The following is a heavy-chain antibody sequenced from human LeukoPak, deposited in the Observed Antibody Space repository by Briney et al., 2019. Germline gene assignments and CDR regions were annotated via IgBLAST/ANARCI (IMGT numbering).Heavy chain of an antibody. CDR1: GFTFSSYS. V-gene: IGHV3-21*01. CDR2: ISSSSSYI. D-gene: IGHD3-16*01. CDR3: ASATLGEPPHY. J-gene: IGHJ4*02. Sequence: NPGGSLRLSCAASGFTFSSYSMNWVRQAPGKGLEWVSSISSSSSYIYYADSVKGRFTISRGNAKNSLYLQMNSLRAEDTAVYYCASATLGEPPHYWGQGTLVTVSS.